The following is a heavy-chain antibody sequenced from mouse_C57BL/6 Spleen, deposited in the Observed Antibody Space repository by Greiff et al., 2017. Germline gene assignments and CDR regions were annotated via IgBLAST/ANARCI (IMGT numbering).Heavy chain of an antibody. CDR1: GYTFTDYE. Sequence: QVQLQQSGAELVRPGASVTLSCKASGYTFTDYEMHWVKQTPVHGLEWIGAIDPETGGTAYNQKFKGKAILTADKSSSTAYMELRSLTSEDSAVYYCTNFYYGNYEGVDYWGQGTTLTVSS. D-gene: IGHD2-1*01. CDR2: IDPETGGT. J-gene: IGHJ2*01. V-gene: IGHV1-15*01. CDR3: TNFYYGNYEGVDY.